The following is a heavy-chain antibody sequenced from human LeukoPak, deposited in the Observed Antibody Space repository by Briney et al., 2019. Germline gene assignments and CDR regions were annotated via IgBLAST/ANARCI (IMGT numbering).Heavy chain of an antibody. CDR1: GGSISSSNW. CDR2: IYHSGST. Sequence: SETLSLTCAVSGGSISSSNWWSWVRQPPGKGLEWIGEIYHSGSTNYNPSLKSRVTISEDTSKNQFSLKLSSVTAADTAVYYCAREGGYYYDSSGTHWGQGTLVTVSS. J-gene: IGHJ4*02. V-gene: IGHV4-4*02. CDR3: AREGGYYYDSSGTH. D-gene: IGHD3-22*01.